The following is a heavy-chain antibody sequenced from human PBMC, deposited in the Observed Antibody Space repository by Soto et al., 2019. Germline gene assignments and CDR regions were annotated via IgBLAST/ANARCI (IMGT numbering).Heavy chain of an antibody. Sequence: PGGSLRLSCSASGFTFSSYAMHWVRQAPGKGLEYVSAISSNGGSTYYADSVKGRFTISRDNSKNTLYLQMSSLRADDTAVYYCVKEITPDYLDDYGMDVWGQGTTVTVSS. V-gene: IGHV3-64D*06. CDR1: GFTFSSYA. CDR3: VKEITPDYLDDYGMDV. J-gene: IGHJ6*02. D-gene: IGHD4-17*01. CDR2: ISSNGGST.